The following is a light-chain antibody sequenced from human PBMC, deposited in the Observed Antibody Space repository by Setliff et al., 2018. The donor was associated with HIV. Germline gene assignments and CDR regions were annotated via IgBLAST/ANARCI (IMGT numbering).Light chain of an antibody. Sequence: QSVLTQPPSASGTPGQKVTISCSGSSSNIGSNTVNWYQQHPGTAPELLIYSSNVRPSRVPDRFSGSKSGTSASLAISGLQAEDEADYYCAAWDDSLTGYVFGTGTKVTVL. CDR3: AAWDDSLTGYV. CDR1: SSNIGSNT. CDR2: SSN. V-gene: IGLV1-44*01. J-gene: IGLJ1*01.